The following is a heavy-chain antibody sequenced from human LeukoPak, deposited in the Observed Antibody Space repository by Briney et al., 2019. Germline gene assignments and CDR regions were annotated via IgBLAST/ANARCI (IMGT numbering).Heavy chain of an antibody. V-gene: IGHV3-23*01. J-gene: IGHJ4*02. Sequence: GGSLRLSCAGSGFPFSIYAMSWVRQPPGKGLEWVSTISLIGGSTYYADSVKGRFTISRDNSHNTLYLQMNSLRAEDTAVYYCAKDLAQGATTLDYWGQGTLVTVSS. CDR3: AKDLAQGATTLDY. CDR1: GFPFSIYA. D-gene: IGHD1-26*01. CDR2: ISLIGGST.